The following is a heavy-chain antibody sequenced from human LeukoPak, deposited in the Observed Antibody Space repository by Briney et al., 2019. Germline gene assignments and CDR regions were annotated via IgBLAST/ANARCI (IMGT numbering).Heavy chain of an antibody. D-gene: IGHD2-2*01. CDR2: FDPEDGET. CDR1: GYTLTELP. CDR3: ATELYCSSTSCSLFPDY. J-gene: IGHJ4*02. V-gene: IGHV1-24*01. Sequence: ASVKVSCKVSGYTLTELPMHWVRQAPGKGLEWMGGFDPEDGETIYAQKFQGRVTMTEDTSTDTAYMELSSLRSEDTAVYYCATELYCSSTSCSLFPDYWGQGTLVTVSS.